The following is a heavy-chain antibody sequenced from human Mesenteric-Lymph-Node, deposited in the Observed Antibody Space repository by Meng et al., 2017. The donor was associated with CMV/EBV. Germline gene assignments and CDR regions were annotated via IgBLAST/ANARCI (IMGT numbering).Heavy chain of an antibody. CDR2: INHSGST. V-gene: IGHV4-34*01. D-gene: IGHD4-23*01. J-gene: IGHJ4*02. Sequence: QVQSAQWGAGLLKASETLSLTCAVYGGSFSGYYWSWIRQPPGKGLEWIGEINHSGSTNYNPSLKSRDTISVDTSKNQFSLKLSSVTAADTAVYYCARHQRWLKSEGGFNYWGQGTLVTVSS. CDR1: GGSFSGYY. CDR3: ARHQRWLKSEGGFNY.